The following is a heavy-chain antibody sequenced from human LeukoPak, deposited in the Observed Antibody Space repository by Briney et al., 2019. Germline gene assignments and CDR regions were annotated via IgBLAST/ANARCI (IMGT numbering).Heavy chain of an antibody. V-gene: IGHV4-61*01. D-gene: IGHD3-22*01. CDR1: GGSISSGSYY. J-gene: IGHJ3*02. Sequence: SETLSLTCTVSGGSISSGSYYWSWIRQPPGKGLEWIGYIYYSGSTNYNPSLKSRVTISVDTSKNQFSLKLSSVTAADTAVYYCARSAYYYDSSGYYGDAFDIWGQGTMVTVSS. CDR3: ARSAYYYDSSGYYGDAFDI. CDR2: IYYSGST.